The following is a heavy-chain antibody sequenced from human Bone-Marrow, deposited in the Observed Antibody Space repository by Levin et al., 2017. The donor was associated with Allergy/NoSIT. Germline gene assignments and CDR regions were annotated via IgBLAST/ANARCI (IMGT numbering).Heavy chain of an antibody. D-gene: IGHD2-21*02. Sequence: SQTLSLTCTVSGGSISNGDDYWSWIRQPPGKGLEWIGYIYYTGSTYYNPSLKSRLTISADTSKNQFSLKLSSVTAADTAVYYCARERGDADAFDNWGQGTKVTVSS. CDR2: IYYTGST. J-gene: IGHJ3*02. CDR3: ARERGDADAFDN. V-gene: IGHV4-30-4*01. CDR1: GGSISNGDDY.